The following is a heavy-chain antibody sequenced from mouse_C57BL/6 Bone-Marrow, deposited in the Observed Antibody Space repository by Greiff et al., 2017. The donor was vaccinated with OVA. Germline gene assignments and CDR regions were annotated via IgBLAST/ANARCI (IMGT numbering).Heavy chain of an antibody. J-gene: IGHJ4*01. V-gene: IGHV1-18*01. CDR2: INPNNGGT. CDR3: ARLDYYYDGDY. Sequence: VQLKESGPELVKPGASVKIPCKASGYTFTDYNMDWVKQSHGKSLEWIGDINPNNGGTIYNQKFKGKATLTVDKSSSTAYMELRSLTSEDTAVYYCARLDYYYDGDYWGQGTSVTVSS. CDR1: GYTFTDYN.